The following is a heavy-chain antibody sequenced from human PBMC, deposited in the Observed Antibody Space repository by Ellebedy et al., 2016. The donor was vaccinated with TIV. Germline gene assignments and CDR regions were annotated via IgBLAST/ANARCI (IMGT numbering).Heavy chain of an antibody. CDR3: ARVSSYYFDY. CDR1: GFTFSSYA. CDR2: ISYDGSNK. J-gene: IGHJ4*02. Sequence: GESLKISXAASGFTFSSYAMHWVRQAPGKGLEWVAVISYDGSNKYYADSVKGRFTISRDNSKNTLYLQMNSLRAEDTAVYYCARVSSYYFDYWGQGTLVAVSS. V-gene: IGHV3-30*04.